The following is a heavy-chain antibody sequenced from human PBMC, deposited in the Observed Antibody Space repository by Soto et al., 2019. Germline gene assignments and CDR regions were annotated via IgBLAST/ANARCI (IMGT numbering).Heavy chain of an antibody. V-gene: IGHV1-3*01. CDR2: INAGNGNT. CDR1: GYTFTSYA. CDR3: ARDSRDSSGYYYGNDY. D-gene: IGHD3-22*01. Sequence: ASVKGSCKASGYTFTSYAMHWVRQAPGQRLEWMGWINAGNGNTKYSQKFQGRVTITRDTSASTAYMELSSLRSEDTAVYYCARDSRDSSGYYYGNDYWGQGTLVTVSS. J-gene: IGHJ4*02.